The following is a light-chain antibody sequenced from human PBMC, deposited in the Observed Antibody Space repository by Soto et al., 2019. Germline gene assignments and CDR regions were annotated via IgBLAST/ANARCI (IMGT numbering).Light chain of an antibody. Sequence: EIVLTQSPATLSLSPGERATLSCRASQGVFSYLAWFQQKPGQAPRLLIYDASNRATGIPARFSGSGSGTDFTLTISSLEPEDFAVYYCQQRSNWPLTFGGGTKVDIK. CDR2: DAS. J-gene: IGKJ4*01. V-gene: IGKV3-11*01. CDR3: QQRSNWPLT. CDR1: QGVFSY.